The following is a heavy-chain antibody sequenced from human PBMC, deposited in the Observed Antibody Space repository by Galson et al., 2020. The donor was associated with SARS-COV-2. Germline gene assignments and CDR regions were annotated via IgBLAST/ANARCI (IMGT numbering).Heavy chain of an antibody. CDR1: GFTFSTYG. Sequence: GSLRLSCAASGFTFSTYGLHWVRQAPGKGLEWVAVISYDGSNKYYADSVKGRFTISRDNSKNTLYLQMNSLRGDDTAVYYCGRPYSGSYYGAVYWGQGTLVTVSS. CDR3: GRPYSGSYYGAVY. V-gene: IGHV3-30*03. D-gene: IGHD1-26*01. CDR2: ISYDGSNK. J-gene: IGHJ4*02.